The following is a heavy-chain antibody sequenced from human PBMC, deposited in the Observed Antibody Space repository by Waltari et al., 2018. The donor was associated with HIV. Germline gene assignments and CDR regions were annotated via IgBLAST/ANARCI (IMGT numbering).Heavy chain of an antibody. V-gene: IGHV1-69*01. CDR3: ARGGRSGRTCYSKSFDL. Sequence: QVQLVQSGAEMKMPESSVKVSCKASGGGFSRYTISWVRQAPGQGLELMGGIIPKFGATNNDQKFQGRVTSTADDSTSTVYLELSSLTSDDTAVYYCARGGRSGRTCYSKSFDLWGQGTRVTVS. J-gene: IGHJ3*01. CDR1: GGGFSRYT. D-gene: IGHD2-15*01. CDR2: IIPKFGAT.